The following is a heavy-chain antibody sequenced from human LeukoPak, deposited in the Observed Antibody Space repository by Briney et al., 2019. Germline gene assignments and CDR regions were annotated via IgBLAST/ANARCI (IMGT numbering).Heavy chain of an antibody. D-gene: IGHD6-19*01. Sequence: PGGSLRLSCPASGFTFRSYAMSWVCQAPGKRLEWVSAISSSSTNTYYADSVKGRFTISRDNSKNTLYLQMNSLKAEDTAVYYCAKPSSGYGSFDSWGQGTLVTVSS. CDR1: GFTFRSYA. J-gene: IGHJ4*02. V-gene: IGHV3-23*01. CDR3: AKPSSGYGSFDS. CDR2: ISSSSTNT.